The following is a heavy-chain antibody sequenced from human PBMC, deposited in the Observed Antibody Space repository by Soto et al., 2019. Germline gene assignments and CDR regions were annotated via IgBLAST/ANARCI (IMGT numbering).Heavy chain of an antibody. CDR1: GFTFTTFW. CDR2: ISSSGMTI. Sequence: GGSLRLSCVASGFTFTTFWMSWVRQAPGKGLEWVSYISSSGMTIYYADSVKGRLTISRDNAKNSLYLQMHSLRDEDTAIYFCARMDVWGKRTTVTVSS. CDR3: ARMDV. V-gene: IGHV3-48*02. J-gene: IGHJ6*04.